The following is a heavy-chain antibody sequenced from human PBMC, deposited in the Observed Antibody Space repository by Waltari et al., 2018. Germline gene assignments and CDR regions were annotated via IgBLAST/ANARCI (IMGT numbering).Heavy chain of an antibody. Sequence: QVQLVQSGAEVKKPGSSVKVSCKASGGTFSSYAISWVRQAPGQGLGGMRVIIPIVGTANDAPKFQCRVTITTDESTSTAYMELSSLRSEDTAVYYCARANSSRDYWGQGTLVTVSS. V-gene: IGHV1-69*05. CDR3: ARANSSRDY. D-gene: IGHD6-19*01. J-gene: IGHJ4*02. CDR1: GGTFSSYA. CDR2: IIPIVGTA.